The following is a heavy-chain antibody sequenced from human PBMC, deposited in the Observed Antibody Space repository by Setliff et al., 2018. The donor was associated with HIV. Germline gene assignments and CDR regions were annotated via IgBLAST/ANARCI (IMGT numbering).Heavy chain of an antibody. V-gene: IGHV5-51*01. J-gene: IGHJ4*02. Sequence: GESLKISCKGSGYIFSTYWIGWVRQMPGKGLEWMGIIYPGDSDTRYSPSFQGQVTISDDKSINPADLQWSSLKAADTAIYYCARVVPAGMRVGGVDYFDHWGQGTLVTVSS. CDR1: GYIFSTYW. D-gene: IGHD2-2*01. CDR3: ARVVPAGMRVGGVDYFDH. CDR2: IYPGDSDT.